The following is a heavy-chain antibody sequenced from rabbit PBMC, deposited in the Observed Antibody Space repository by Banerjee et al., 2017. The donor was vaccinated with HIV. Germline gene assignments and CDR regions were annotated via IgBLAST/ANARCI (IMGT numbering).Heavy chain of an antibody. Sequence: QQQLEESGGGLVKPGGTLTLTCKASGFSFSSIYWICWVRQAPGKGLEWIACINASTGKPVYAAWASGRFTISRTSSTTVTLRMTSLTAADRAIYFCARDLVGVIGWNFYLWGPGTLVTV. D-gene: IGHD1-1*01. J-gene: IGHJ4*01. CDR3: ARDLVGVIGWNFYL. CDR2: INASTGKP. V-gene: IGHV1S45*01. CDR1: GFSFSSIYW.